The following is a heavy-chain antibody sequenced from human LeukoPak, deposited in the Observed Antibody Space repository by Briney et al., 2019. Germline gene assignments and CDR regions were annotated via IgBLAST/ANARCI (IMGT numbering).Heavy chain of an antibody. CDR3: PRWRGPTAFDI. CDR1: GDTFTGYY. CDR2: INPNSGGT. D-gene: IGHD4-17*01. V-gene: IGHV1-2*02. J-gene: IGHJ3*02. Sequence: SGKVSCKASGDTFTGYYMHWVRQAPGQGLEWMGWINPNSGGTNYAQKFQGRVTMTRDTSISTAYMELSRLRSDDTAVYYCPRWRGPTAFDIRGQGTMVTVSS.